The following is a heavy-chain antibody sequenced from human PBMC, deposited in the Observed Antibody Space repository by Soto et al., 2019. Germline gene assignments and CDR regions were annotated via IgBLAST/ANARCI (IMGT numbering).Heavy chain of an antibody. Sequence: QVQLVQSGAEVMKPGASVKVSCKTSGYTFTAYHMHWVRQAPGQGLEWMGWINSNSGYRNYTQKFQGWVTMTRDTSISTVYMELSRLRSDDTAVYYCARETIVGTRQFDFWGQGTLVTVSS. CDR2: INSNSGYR. CDR3: ARETIVGTRQFDF. CDR1: GYTFTAYH. V-gene: IGHV1-2*04. D-gene: IGHD1-26*01. J-gene: IGHJ4*02.